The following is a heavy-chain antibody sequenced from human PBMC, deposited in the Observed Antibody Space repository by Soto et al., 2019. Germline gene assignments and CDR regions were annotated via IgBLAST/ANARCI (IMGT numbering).Heavy chain of an antibody. J-gene: IGHJ4*02. D-gene: IGHD6-19*01. CDR3: ARAATRDSSGWQACFDY. V-gene: IGHV1-2*02. CDR2: INPNTGGT. Sequence: ASVKVSCKTSGYTFTDDYLHWVRQAPGQGLEWMGWINPNTGGTNNAQKFQGRVTMTRDTSISTAYMELNRLISDDTAVYYCARAATRDSSGWQACFDYWGQGT. CDR1: GYTFTDDY.